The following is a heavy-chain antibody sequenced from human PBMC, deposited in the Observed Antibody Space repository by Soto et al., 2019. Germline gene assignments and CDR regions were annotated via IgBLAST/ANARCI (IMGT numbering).Heavy chain of an antibody. V-gene: IGHV4-39*01. J-gene: IGHJ5*02. CDR2: MYYSGTT. CDR1: GGSISSSDFY. D-gene: IGHD6-25*01. CDR3: AVVDSTGNWFDP. Sequence: SETLSLTCTVSGGSISSSDFYWGWLRQTPGKGLEFIGSMYYSGTTYYNPSLKSRVTISVDTSKNQFTLKLIPVTAADTAVYYCAVVDSTGNWFDPWGEGALVTVSS.